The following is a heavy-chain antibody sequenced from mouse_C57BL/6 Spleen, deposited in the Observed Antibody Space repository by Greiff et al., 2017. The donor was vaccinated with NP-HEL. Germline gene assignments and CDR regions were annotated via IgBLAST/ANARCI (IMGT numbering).Heavy chain of an antibody. CDR3: ARKGVSSHWYFDV. CDR1: GYTFTSYW. D-gene: IGHD1-1*01. CDR2: IDPSDSYP. J-gene: IGHJ1*03. Sequence: QVQLQQPGAELVMPGASVKLSCKASGYTFTSYWLHWVKQRPGQGLEWIGEIDPSDSYPNYNQKFKGKSTLTVDKSSSTAYMQLSSLTSEDSAVYYCARKGVSSHWYFDVWGTGTTVTVSS. V-gene: IGHV1-69*01.